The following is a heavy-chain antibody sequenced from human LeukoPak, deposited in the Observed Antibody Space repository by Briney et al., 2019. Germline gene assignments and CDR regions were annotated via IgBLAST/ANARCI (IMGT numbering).Heavy chain of an antibody. Sequence: PGGSLRLSCAASGFTFNAFGMHWVRRVPGKGLEWVAFMRYGEGDTYYRDSVRGRFAISRDNAKNTLYLQMNSLRPEDTAIYYCAKDWISDWSNYFDPWGQGTQVTVSS. CDR1: GFTFNAFG. D-gene: IGHD3-9*01. J-gene: IGHJ5*02. CDR2: MRYGEGDT. CDR3: AKDWISDWSNYFDP. V-gene: IGHV3-30*02.